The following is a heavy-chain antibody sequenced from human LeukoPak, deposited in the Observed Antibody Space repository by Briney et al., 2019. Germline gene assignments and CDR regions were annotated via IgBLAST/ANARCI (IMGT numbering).Heavy chain of an antibody. J-gene: IGHJ3*02. CDR1: GYSFTSYW. Sequence: GESLKISCKGSGYSFTSYWIGWVRQMPGKGLEWMGIIYPGDSDTRYSPSFQGQVTISADKSISTAYLQWSSLKASGTAMYYCARHNPSGYGDTAAAFDIWGQGTMVTVSS. D-gene: IGHD4-17*01. CDR2: IYPGDSDT. CDR3: ARHNPSGYGDTAAAFDI. V-gene: IGHV5-51*01.